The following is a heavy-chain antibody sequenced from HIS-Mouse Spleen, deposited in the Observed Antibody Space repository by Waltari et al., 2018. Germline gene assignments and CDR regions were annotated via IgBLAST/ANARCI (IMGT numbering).Heavy chain of an antibody. D-gene: IGHD6-13*01. J-gene: IGHJ3*02. CDR3: ARHPEIAAAVGAFDI. V-gene: IGHV1-69*04. CDR2: RIPILGIA. CDR1: GGTFSSYA. Sequence: QVQLVQSGAEVKKPGSSVKVSCKASGGTFSSYAISWVRQAPGQGLEWMGRRIPILGIANYAQKFQGRVTITADKSTSTAYMELSSLRSEDTAVYYCARHPEIAAAVGAFDIWGQGTMVTVSS.